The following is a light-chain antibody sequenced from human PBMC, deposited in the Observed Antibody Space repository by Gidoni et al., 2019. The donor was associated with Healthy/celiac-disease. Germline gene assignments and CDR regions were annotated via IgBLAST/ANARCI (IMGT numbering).Light chain of an antibody. J-gene: IGKJ1*01. CDR1: QSVSSN. Sequence: EIVMTQSPATLSVSPGERATLSCRASQSVSSNLAWYQQKPGQAPRLLTYGASTRATGIPARFSGSGSGTEFTLTISSLQSEDFAVYYCQQYNNWPPSTFXQXTKVEIK. CDR3: QQYNNWPPST. CDR2: GAS. V-gene: IGKV3-15*01.